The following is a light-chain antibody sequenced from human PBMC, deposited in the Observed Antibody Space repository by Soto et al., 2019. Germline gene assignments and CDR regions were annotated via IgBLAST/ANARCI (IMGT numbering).Light chain of an antibody. J-gene: IGKJ4*01. V-gene: IGKV1-12*01. CDR2: AAS. CDR3: QQTTSFPLT. Sequence: DIRMTQSPSFVSASVGARVTIPCRASQGISSWLAWYQHKPGRAPKLLIHAASSLESGVPSRFSGSGSGTDFTLTISSLQPEDFATYYCQQTTSFPLTFGGGTKVEIK. CDR1: QGISSW.